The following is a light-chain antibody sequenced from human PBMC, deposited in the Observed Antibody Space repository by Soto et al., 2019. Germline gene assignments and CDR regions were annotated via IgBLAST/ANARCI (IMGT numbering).Light chain of an antibody. J-gene: IGKJ5*01. CDR3: QQYNNWPPIT. CDR1: QSVSNK. CDR2: FAS. V-gene: IGKV3-15*01. Sequence: ETVMTQSPDTLSVSPGEGATLSCRASQSVSNKLAWYQQKPGQAPRLLIYFASSRATGIPARFSGSGSGTEFTLTISSLQSEDSAVYYCQQYNNWPPITVGQGTRLEIK.